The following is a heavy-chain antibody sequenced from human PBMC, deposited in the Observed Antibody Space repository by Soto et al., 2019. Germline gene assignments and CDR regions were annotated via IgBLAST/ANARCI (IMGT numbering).Heavy chain of an antibody. CDR1: GGSFDGYY. J-gene: IGHJ4*02. CDR3: ARGVDSWSGYLF. V-gene: IGHV4-34*01. Sequence: SETLSLTCALYGGSFDGYYCSWIRQSPGKGLEWIGEIHHSGKTKYNPSLKSRVSLSVDTSTKQFSLKLTPVTAADRGVYYCARGVDSWSGYLFWGQGTPVTVSS. D-gene: IGHD3-3*01. CDR2: IHHSGKT.